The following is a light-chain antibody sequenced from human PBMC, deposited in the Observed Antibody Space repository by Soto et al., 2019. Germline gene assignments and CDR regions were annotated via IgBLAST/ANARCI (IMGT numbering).Light chain of an antibody. Sequence: DIQMTQSPSSLSASVGDRVTFTCRASQNIRTSLNWDQQKPGKVPDLLIYSASGLRSGVPSRFSGSGSGTDFAPSISRLQPEDFANYYCHQSFRSPWTFGRGTNVVIK. CDR2: SAS. V-gene: IGKV1-39*01. J-gene: IGKJ1*01. CDR3: HQSFRSPWT. CDR1: QNIRTS.